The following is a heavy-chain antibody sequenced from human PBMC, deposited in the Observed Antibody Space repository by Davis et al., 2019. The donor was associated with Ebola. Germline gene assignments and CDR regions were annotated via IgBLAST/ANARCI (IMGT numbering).Heavy chain of an antibody. CDR1: GGSFSGYY. CDR3: ARGGTLRNTATHRDWFDP. J-gene: IGHJ5*02. V-gene: IGHV4-34*01. Sequence: PSETLSLTCAVYGGSFSGYYWSWIRQPPGKGLEWIGEINHSGSTNYNPSLKSRVTISVDTSKNQFSLKLSSVTAADTAVYYCARGGTLRNTATHRDWFDPWGQGTLVTVSS. CDR2: INHSGST. D-gene: IGHD4-17*01.